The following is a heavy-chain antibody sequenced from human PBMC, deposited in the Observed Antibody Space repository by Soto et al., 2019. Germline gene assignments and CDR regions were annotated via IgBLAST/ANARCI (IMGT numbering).Heavy chain of an antibody. J-gene: IGHJ6*02. D-gene: IGHD2-2*01. V-gene: IGHV4-34*01. Sequence: TXTLSCAVPGGSFIGYYWSWIRQSPGKWLEWIGEINHSGRTNLNPSLESRVSTSVDTSKNHFSLRLTSVTAADTAVYYCARGPRCINTSCSNDYYHFGLDVSGQGTTVTVSS. CDR2: INHSGRT. CDR3: ARGPRCINTSCSNDYYHFGLDV. CDR1: GGSFIGYY.